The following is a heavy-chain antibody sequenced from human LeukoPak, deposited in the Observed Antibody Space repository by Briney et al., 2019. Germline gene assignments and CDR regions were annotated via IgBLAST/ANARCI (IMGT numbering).Heavy chain of an antibody. CDR3: GRSMDSSTSRLIEY. CDR2: ISTYKGNT. V-gene: IGHV1-18*01. CDR1: GYTFTSYG. J-gene: IGHJ4*02. Sequence: GASVKVSCKASGYTFTSYGISWVRQATGQGLEWMGWISTYKGNTNYAQKLQGRVTVTTDTSTSTVYMELRSLRSDDTAVYYCGRSMDSSTSRLIEYWGQGTLVTVSS. D-gene: IGHD6-6*01.